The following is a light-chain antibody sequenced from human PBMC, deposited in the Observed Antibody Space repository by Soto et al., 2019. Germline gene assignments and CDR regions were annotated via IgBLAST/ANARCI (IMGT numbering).Light chain of an antibody. V-gene: IGKV1-39*01. CDR2: AAT. Sequence: DIQLTQSPSSLSASVGDRVTITCRASQTIDTYVNWYQHKPGTAPKVLIYAATYLQNGVPSRFSGTCSGADFTLTISSLQPEDFATYYSPQNFNFPRTSGQRTKVGIK. CDR3: PQNFNFPRT. J-gene: IGKJ1*01. CDR1: QTIDTY.